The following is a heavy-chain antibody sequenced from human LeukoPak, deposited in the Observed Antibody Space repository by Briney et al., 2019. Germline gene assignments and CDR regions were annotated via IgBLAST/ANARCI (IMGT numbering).Heavy chain of an antibody. Sequence: GASVKVSCKASGGTFTTYAISWVRQAPGQGLEWMGGIIPIFGTVNYAQKFQGRVTLRTDESTSTAYMELSSLRSEDTAVYYCALDSSGYLSRSLPPYFDHWGQGTLVIV. CDR2: IIPIFGTV. D-gene: IGHD3-22*01. CDR3: ALDSSGYLSRSLPPYFDH. CDR1: GGTFTTYA. V-gene: IGHV1-69*05. J-gene: IGHJ4*02.